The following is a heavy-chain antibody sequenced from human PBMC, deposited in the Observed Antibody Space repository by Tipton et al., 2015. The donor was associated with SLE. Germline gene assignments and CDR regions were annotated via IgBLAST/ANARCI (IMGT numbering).Heavy chain of an antibody. Sequence: LSLTCTVSGGSISSYYWSWIRQPPGKGLEWIGSIYYSGSTYYNPSLKSRVTISVDTSKNQFSLKLSSVTAADTAVYYCARHGSMIVAVGYWGQGTLVTVSS. CDR2: IYYSGST. CDR3: ARHGSMIVAVGY. CDR1: GGSISSYY. V-gene: IGHV4-39*01. D-gene: IGHD3-22*01. J-gene: IGHJ4*02.